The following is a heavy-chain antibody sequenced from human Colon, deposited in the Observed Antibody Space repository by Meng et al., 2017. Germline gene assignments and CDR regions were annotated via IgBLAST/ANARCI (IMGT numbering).Heavy chain of an antibody. Sequence: QVWLVESGGGVVQPGRSLRLSCVASGFNFNTYAMHWVRQAPGKGLEWVAVISSDANYKYYEASVQGRFSISRDNSENTVYLQMNSLRPEDMSTYYCASSHNLYLVYWGQGTLVTVSS. J-gene: IGHJ4*02. V-gene: IGHV3-30*01. CDR2: ISSDANYK. CDR3: ASSHNLYLVY. CDR1: GFNFNTYA. D-gene: IGHD1-14*01.